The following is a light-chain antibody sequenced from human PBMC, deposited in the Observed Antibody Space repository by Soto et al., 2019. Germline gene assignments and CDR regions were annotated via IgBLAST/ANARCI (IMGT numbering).Light chain of an antibody. Sequence: EIVMTQSPATLSVSPGERATLSCRASQSVRSNLAWYQEKPGQPTRLIIYGASTRANGIPDRFSGSGSGTDFTLTISRLEPEDFAVYYCQHYYGTSPTTFGQGTRLEIK. CDR2: GAS. J-gene: IGKJ5*01. CDR3: QHYYGTSPTT. CDR1: QSVRSN. V-gene: IGKV3-15*01.